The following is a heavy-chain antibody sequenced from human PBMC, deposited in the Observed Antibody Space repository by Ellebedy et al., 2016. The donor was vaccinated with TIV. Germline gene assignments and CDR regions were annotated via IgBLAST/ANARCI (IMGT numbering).Heavy chain of an antibody. J-gene: IGHJ4*02. D-gene: IGHD6-13*01. CDR2: ISSSASTI. V-gene: IGHV3-48*03. Sequence: PGGSLRLSCAASGFTFSSYEMNWVRQAPGKGLEWVSYISSSASTIYYADSVKGRFTISRDNAKNSLYLQMNSLRAEDTAVYYCARGRSSSWYEIDYWGQGTLVTVSS. CDR3: ARGRSSSWYEIDY. CDR1: GFTFSSYE.